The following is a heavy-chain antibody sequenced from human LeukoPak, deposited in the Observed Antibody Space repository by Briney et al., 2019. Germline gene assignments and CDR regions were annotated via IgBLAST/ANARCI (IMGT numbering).Heavy chain of an antibody. J-gene: IGHJ4*02. CDR2: IPYDGSNK. V-gene: IGHV3-30*02. CDR3: AKDPQWLAHY. CDR1: GFTFSSKG. D-gene: IGHD6-19*01. Sequence: PGGSLRLSCAASGFTFSSKGMHWVRQAPGKGLEWVAFIPYDGSNKYYADSVKGRFTISRDNSKNTPYLQMNSLRAEDTAMYYCAKDPQWLAHYWGQGTLVTVSS.